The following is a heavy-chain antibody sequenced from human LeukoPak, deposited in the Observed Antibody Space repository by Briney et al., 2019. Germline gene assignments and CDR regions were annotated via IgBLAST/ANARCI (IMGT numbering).Heavy chain of an antibody. J-gene: IGHJ4*02. Sequence: GGSLRLSCAASGFTVSSNYMSWVRQAPGKGLEWVSVIYSGGGTFYADSVKGRFTISRDNSKNTLCLQMNSLRAEDTAVYYCARAGGLRIAVAPIDCWGQGTLVTVSS. D-gene: IGHD6-19*01. V-gene: IGHV3-53*01. CDR2: IYSGGGT. CDR1: GFTVSSNY. CDR3: ARAGGLRIAVAPIDC.